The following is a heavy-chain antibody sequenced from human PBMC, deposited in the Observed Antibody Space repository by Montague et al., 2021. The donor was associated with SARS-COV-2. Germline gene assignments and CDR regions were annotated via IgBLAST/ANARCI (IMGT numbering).Heavy chain of an antibody. Sequence: CAISGDSVSRNELASNWLTPSPSTRLDWLGRTFYRSEWNYHYADSVKSRITIDPDTSKNQVSLQLRSVTPEDTAVYFCARVRHLGRGMDVWGQGTTVTVSS. CDR2: TFYRSEWNY. CDR1: GDSVSRNELA. J-gene: IGHJ6*02. V-gene: IGHV6-1*01. CDR3: ARVRHLGRGMDV. D-gene: IGHD7-27*01.